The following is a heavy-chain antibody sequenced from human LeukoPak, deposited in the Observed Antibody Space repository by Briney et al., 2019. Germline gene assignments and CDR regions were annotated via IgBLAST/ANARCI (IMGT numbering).Heavy chain of an antibody. J-gene: IGHJ4*02. CDR1: GYTFTGYY. D-gene: IGHD3-10*01. V-gene: IGHV1-2*02. CDR2: INPNSGGT. Sequence: ASVKVSCKASGYTFTGYYMHWVRPAPGQGLEWMGWINPNSGGTNYAQKFQGRVTMTRDTSISTAYMELSRLRSDDTAVYYCARAAGPGGSQLLWFGETSDPRFDYWGQGTLVTVSS. CDR3: ARAAGPGGSQLLWFGETSDPRFDY.